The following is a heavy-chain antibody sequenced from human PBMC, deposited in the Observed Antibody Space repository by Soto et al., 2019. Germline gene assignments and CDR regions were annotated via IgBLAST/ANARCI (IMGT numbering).Heavy chain of an antibody. V-gene: IGHV3-33*01. Sequence: QVQLVESGGGVVQPGRSLRLSCAASGFTFSSYGMHWVRQAPGKGLEWVAVIWYDGSNKYYADSVKGRFTISRDNSKNTLYLQMNSLRAEDTAVYYCARDGVLVGAPDYWGQGTLVTVSS. CDR1: GFTFSSYG. D-gene: IGHD1-26*01. CDR3: ARDGVLVGAPDY. CDR2: IWYDGSNK. J-gene: IGHJ4*02.